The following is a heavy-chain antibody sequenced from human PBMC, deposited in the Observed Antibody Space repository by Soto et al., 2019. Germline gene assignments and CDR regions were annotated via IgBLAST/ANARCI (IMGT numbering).Heavy chain of an antibody. V-gene: IGHV1-69*06. CDR1: GGTFSSYA. CDR3: ARAGCTNGVCYPYYYYGMDL. D-gene: IGHD2-8*01. Sequence: SVKVSCKASGGTFSSYAISWVRQAPGQGLEWMGGIIPIFGTASYAQKFQGRVTFTADKSTSTAYMELSSLRSEDTAVYYCARAGCTNGVCYPYYYYGMDLWGQGTTVTV. J-gene: IGHJ6*02. CDR2: IIPIFGTA.